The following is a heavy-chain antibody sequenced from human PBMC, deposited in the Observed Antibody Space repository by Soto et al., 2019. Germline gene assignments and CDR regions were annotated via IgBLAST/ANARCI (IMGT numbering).Heavy chain of an antibody. J-gene: IGHJ4*03. CDR2: IYPSDSDT. V-gene: IGHV5-51*01. CDR3: ARHEGSAAAPIDY. D-gene: IGHD6-13*01. Sequence: GESLKISCEASGYTFTTYWIGWVRQIPGKGLEWMGIIYPSDSDTKYSPSFQGQVTISADRSISTAYLQWSSLKASDTAIYYCARHEGSAAAPIDYWGQGTTVTVSS. CDR1: GYTFTTYW.